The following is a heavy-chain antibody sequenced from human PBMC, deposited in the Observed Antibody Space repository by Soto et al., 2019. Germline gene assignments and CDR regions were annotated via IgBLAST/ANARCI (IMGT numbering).Heavy chain of an antibody. CDR3: AKGGYYDFWSGDAFDI. J-gene: IGHJ3*02. Sequence: GGSLRLSCAASGFTFSSYAMSWVRQAPGKGLEWVSAISGSGGSTYYADSVKGRFTISRDNSKNTLYLQMNSLRAEDTAVYYCAKGGYYDFWSGDAFDIWGQGTMVTVSS. CDR1: GFTFSSYA. CDR2: ISGSGGST. D-gene: IGHD3-3*01. V-gene: IGHV3-23*01.